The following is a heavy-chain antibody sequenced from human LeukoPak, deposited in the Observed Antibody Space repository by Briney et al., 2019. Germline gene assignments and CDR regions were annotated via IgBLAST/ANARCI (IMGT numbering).Heavy chain of an antibody. J-gene: IGHJ6*02. D-gene: IGHD3-10*01. CDR1: GGTFSSYA. Sequence: ASVTVSCKASGGTFSSYAISWVRQAPGQGLEWMGRIIPILGIANYAQKFQGRVTITADKSTSTAYMELSSLRSEDTAVYYCARDRRFGELLSYGMDVWGQGTTVTVSS. CDR3: ARDRRFGELLSYGMDV. CDR2: IIPILGIA. V-gene: IGHV1-69*04.